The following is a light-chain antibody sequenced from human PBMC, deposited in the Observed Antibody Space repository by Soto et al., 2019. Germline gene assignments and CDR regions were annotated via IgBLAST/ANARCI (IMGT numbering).Light chain of an antibody. CDR3: QQSYSTPQK. Sequence: DIQLTQSPSSLSASVGDSVTITCRASQNIENYVNWYQQKPGKAPKLLIYAASSLQSGVPSRFSGSGSGTDFTLTISSLQPEDFATYYCQQSYSTPQKFGQGTKVDIK. CDR2: AAS. CDR1: QNIENY. J-gene: IGKJ1*01. V-gene: IGKV1-39*01.